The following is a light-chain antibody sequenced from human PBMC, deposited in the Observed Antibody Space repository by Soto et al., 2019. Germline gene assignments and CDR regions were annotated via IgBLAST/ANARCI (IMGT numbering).Light chain of an antibody. CDR2: EVS. CDR3: SSYAGNNKYV. CDR1: SSDVGGYNY. J-gene: IGLJ1*01. Sequence: QSVLTQPPSASGSLGQSVTISCTGTSSDVGGYNYVSWYQQHPGKAPKLMISEVSKRPSGVPDRFSGSKSGNAASLTVSGLQAEEEADYYCSSYAGNNKYVFGAGTKVTV. V-gene: IGLV2-8*01.